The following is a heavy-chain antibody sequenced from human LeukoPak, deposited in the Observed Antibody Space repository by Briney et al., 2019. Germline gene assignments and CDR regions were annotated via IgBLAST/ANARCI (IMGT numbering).Heavy chain of an antibody. CDR1: GGSISSYY. CDR2: IYTSGST. D-gene: IGHD2-2*01. V-gene: IGHV4-4*07. Sequence: SETLSLTCTVSGGSISSYYWSWIRQPAGKGLEWIGRIYTSGSTNYNPSLKSQVTMSVDTSKNQFSLKLSSVTAADTAVYYCARETCSSTSCYPYYYYYGMDVWGQGTTVTVSS. J-gene: IGHJ6*02. CDR3: ARETCSSTSCYPYYYYYGMDV.